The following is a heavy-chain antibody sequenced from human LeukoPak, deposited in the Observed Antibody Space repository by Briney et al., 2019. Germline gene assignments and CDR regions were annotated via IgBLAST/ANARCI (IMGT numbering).Heavy chain of an antibody. D-gene: IGHD3-22*01. J-gene: IGHJ3*02. CDR3: AKTGGYYDTSDLYRPDVFDI. CDR2: ISGTGGNT. V-gene: IGHV3-23*01. CDR1: GFTFSNFA. Sequence: GGSLRLSCAASGFTFSNFAMSWVRQAPGKGLEWVSAISGTGGNTFHTDSVTGRFTISRDNSKNTLYVQMNSLRAEDTAVYYCAKTGGYYDTSDLYRPDVFDIWGQGTVVTVSS.